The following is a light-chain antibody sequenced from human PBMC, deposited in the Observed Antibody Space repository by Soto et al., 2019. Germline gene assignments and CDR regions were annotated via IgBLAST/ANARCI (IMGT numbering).Light chain of an antibody. CDR3: CSYAGTHTFTYV. CDR1: SSDVGGHNF. CDR2: EVT. V-gene: IGLV2-11*01. Sequence: QSVLTQPRSVSGSVGQSVTISCTGTSSDVGGHNFVSWYQQYPGKAPKVLIYEVTKRSSGVPDRFSGSKSGNTASLTISGLQGEDEADYLCCSYAGTHTFTYVFGTGTKV. J-gene: IGLJ1*01.